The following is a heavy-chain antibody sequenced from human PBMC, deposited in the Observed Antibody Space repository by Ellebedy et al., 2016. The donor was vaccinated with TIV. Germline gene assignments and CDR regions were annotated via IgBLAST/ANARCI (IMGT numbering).Heavy chain of an antibody. CDR3: ARDSSSVYYYYMDV. CDR2: IKQDGSQK. CDR1: GFTFSSYW. V-gene: IGHV3-7*01. Sequence: GGSLRLSXAASGFTFSSYWMSWVRQAPGKGLEWVANIKQDGSQKYYVDSVKGRFTISRDNAKNSLYLQMNTLRAEDTAVYYCARDSSSVYYYYMDVWGKGTTVTVSS. J-gene: IGHJ6*03. D-gene: IGHD6-6*01.